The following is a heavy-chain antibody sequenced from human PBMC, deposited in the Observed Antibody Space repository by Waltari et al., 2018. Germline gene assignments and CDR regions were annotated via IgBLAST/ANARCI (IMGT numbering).Heavy chain of an antibody. D-gene: IGHD3-22*01. Sequence: EVQLLESGGGLVQPGGSLRLSCAASGFTFSSYAMSWVRQAPGKGLEWVSAISGSGGSTYDADSVKGRFTISRDNSKNTLYLQMNSLRAEDTAVYYCAKDWHYDSSGSHRPGDAFDIWGQGTMVTVSS. CDR2: ISGSGGST. V-gene: IGHV3-23*01. J-gene: IGHJ3*02. CDR1: GFTFSSYA. CDR3: AKDWHYDSSGSHRPGDAFDI.